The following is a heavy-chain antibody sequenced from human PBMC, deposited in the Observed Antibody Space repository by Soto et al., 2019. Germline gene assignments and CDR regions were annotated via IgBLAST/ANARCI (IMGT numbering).Heavy chain of an antibody. D-gene: IGHD3-10*01. CDR2: TIPMLGMA. CDR3: ATNYGSGCTAFDY. V-gene: IGHV1-69*02. J-gene: IGHJ4*02. Sequence: QVQLVQSGAEVKKPGSSVKVSCTASGDTFNLYTISWVRQAPGQGLEWMGRTIPMLGMADYPQKFQGRVTISADKSSSTVYMTLPRLRSEDTAVYYCATNYGSGCTAFDYWGQGTLVTVSS. CDR1: GDTFNLYT.